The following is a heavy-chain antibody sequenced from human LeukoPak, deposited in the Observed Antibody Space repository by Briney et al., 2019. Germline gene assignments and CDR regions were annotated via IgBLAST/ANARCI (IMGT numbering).Heavy chain of an antibody. J-gene: IGHJ5*02. D-gene: IGHD6-13*01. Sequence: GGSLRLSCAASGFTFSSYAMSWVRQAPGKGLEWVSAISGSGGSTYYADSVKGRFTISRDNSKNTLYLQMNSLRAEDTAVYYCAKRANSSSWYDNWFDPWGQGTLVTVSS. CDR2: ISGSGGST. V-gene: IGHV3-23*01. CDR1: GFTFSSYA. CDR3: AKRANSSSWYDNWFDP.